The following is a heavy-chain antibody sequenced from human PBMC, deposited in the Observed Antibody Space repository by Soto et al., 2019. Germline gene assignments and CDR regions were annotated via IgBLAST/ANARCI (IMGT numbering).Heavy chain of an antibody. D-gene: IGHD1-26*01. CDR1: RFTFIDYG. V-gene: IGHV3-30*18. CDR2: ISHHGIRT. J-gene: IGHJ4*02. CDR3: AKDWVGGSNNYQLDY. Sequence: QTWGSLRLSCAAARFTFIDYGIHFFRHSPFKGLQWLATISHHGIRTHYADSVMGRFTISRDNFKKVVYLHLSGLRVEDTAIYYCAKDWVGGSNNYQLDYWGQGAAVTVSS.